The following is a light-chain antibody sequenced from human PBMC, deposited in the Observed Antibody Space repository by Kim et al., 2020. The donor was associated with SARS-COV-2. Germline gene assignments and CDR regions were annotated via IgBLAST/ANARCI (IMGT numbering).Light chain of an antibody. J-gene: IGKJ2*03. V-gene: IGKV2-28*01. CDR3: MQALQAPDS. Sequence: DIVMTQSPLSLPVTPGEPASISCRSSQSLLHSNGYNYLDWYLQKPGQSPQLLIYLGSNRASGVPDRFSGSGSGTDFTLKISRVEAGDVGVYYYMQALQAPDSFGQGTRLEI. CDR2: LGS. CDR1: QSLLHSNGYNY.